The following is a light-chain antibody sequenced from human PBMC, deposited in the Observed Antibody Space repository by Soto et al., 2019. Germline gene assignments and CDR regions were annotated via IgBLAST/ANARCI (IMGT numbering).Light chain of an antibody. CDR1: QSVSSSY. CDR2: GAS. V-gene: IGKV3-20*01. J-gene: IGKJ1*01. CDR3: QQYGSSPGT. Sequence: EIVLTQSPGTLSLSPGERATLSCRASQSVSSSYFAWYQQKPGQGPRLLIYGASSRATGIPDRFSGSGSGPDFTLTISRLEPEDFAVYYCQQYGSSPGTFGQGTKVEIK.